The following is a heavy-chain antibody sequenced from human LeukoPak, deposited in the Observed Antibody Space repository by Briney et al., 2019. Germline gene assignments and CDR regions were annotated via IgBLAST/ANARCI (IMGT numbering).Heavy chain of an antibody. Sequence: GGSLRLSCAASGFTVSSNYMSWVRQAPGKGLEWVSVIYSGGSAYYADSVKGRFTISRDNSKNTLYLQMNSLRAEDTAVYYCAREMWGYFDYWGQGTLVTVSS. D-gene: IGHD3-16*01. J-gene: IGHJ4*02. CDR1: GFTVSSNY. V-gene: IGHV3-53*01. CDR2: IYSGGSA. CDR3: AREMWGYFDY.